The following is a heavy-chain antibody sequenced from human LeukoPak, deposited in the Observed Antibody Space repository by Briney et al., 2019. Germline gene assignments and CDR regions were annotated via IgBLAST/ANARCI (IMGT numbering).Heavy chain of an antibody. CDR1: GFTFSSYW. Sequence: GGSLRLSCAASGFTFSSYWMHWVRQAPGKGLVWVSRINSDGSNTNYADSVKGRFAISRDNAKNSLYLQMNSLRAEDTAVYYCARELTIFGVATFDYWGQGTLVTVSS. J-gene: IGHJ4*02. CDR2: INSDGSNT. V-gene: IGHV3-74*01. CDR3: ARELTIFGVATFDY. D-gene: IGHD3-3*01.